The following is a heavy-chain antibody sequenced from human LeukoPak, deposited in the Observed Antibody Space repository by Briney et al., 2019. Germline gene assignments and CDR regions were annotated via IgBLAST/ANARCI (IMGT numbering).Heavy chain of an antibody. CDR2: IYYSGST. V-gene: IGHV4-59*08. CDR1: VGSLSRYY. J-gene: IGHJ3*02. D-gene: IGHD1-26*01. CDR3: VRQIRGSHGPFDI. Sequence: LESLSLTCTVSVGSLSRYYWSWIRQPPGKGLGWIGYIYYSGSTNYNASLKSLVTISVDTSKNKCSLKLSSVTAAGTPVYYFVRQIRGSHGPFDIWGQGTMVTVSS.